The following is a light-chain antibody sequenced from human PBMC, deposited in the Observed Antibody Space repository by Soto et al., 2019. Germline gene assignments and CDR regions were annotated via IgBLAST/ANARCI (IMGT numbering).Light chain of an antibody. CDR1: PISSN. CDR2: DAS. J-gene: IGKJ5*01. CDR3: QQRSNWPPIT. Sequence: VVTQSPASLSVSPGDRVTISCRAGPISSNLAWHQQKPGQAPRLLIYDASNRATGIPARFSGSGSGTDFTLTISSLEPEDFAVYYCQQRSNWPPITFGQGTRLEIK. V-gene: IGKV3-11*01.